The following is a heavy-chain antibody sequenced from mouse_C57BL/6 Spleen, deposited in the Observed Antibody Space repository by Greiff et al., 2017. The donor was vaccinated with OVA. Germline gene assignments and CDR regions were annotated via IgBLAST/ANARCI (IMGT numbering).Heavy chain of an antibody. Sequence: DVKLQESGPGLVKPSQSLSLTCSVTGYSITSGYYWNWIRQFPGNKLEWMGYISYDGSNNYNPSLKNRISITRDTSKNQFFLKLNSVTTEDTATYYCARDDPWFAYWGQGTLVTVSA. CDR1: GYSITSGYY. CDR3: ARDDPWFAY. CDR2: ISYDGSN. J-gene: IGHJ3*01. V-gene: IGHV3-6*01.